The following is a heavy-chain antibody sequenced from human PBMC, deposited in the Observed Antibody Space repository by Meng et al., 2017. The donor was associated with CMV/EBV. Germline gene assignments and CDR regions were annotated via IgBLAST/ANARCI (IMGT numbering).Heavy chain of an antibody. V-gene: IGHV4-4*07. Sequence: QLRESGPGRVKPSEPLSLTCTVSGGSISSYYWGWIRQPAGKGLEWIGRIYTSGSTNYNPSLKSRVTMSVDTSKNQFSLKLSSVTAADTAVYYCAREMPIAAAGCFDYWGQGTLVTVSS. D-gene: IGHD6-13*01. J-gene: IGHJ4*02. CDR1: GGSISSYY. CDR3: AREMPIAAAGCFDY. CDR2: IYTSGST.